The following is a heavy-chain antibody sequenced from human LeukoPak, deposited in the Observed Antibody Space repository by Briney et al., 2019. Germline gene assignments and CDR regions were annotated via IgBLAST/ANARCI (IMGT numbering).Heavy chain of an antibody. CDR1: GGSFSGYY. CDR3: ARHPQGLTIFGELDY. CDR2: IYYSGST. Sequence: SETLSLTCAVYGGSFSGYYWSWIRQPPGKGLEWIGYIYYSGSTNYNPSLKSRVTISVDTSKNQFSLKLSSVTAADTAVYYCARHPQGLTIFGELDYWGQGTLVTVSS. J-gene: IGHJ4*02. V-gene: IGHV4-59*08. D-gene: IGHD3-3*01.